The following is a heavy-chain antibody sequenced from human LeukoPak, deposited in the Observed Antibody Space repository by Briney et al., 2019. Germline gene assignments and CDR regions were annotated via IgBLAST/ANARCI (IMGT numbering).Heavy chain of an antibody. Sequence: QPGGSLRLSCAASRFTFSSYAMSWVRQTPGKGLEWVSAISGGGGTTYYADSVKGRFTISRDNSRKTLYLQMNSLRAEDTAIYYCAKDRDFDSSGLRGNYYFDYWGQGTLVTVSS. J-gene: IGHJ4*02. CDR2: ISGGGGTT. V-gene: IGHV3-23*01. D-gene: IGHD3-22*01. CDR3: AKDRDFDSSGLRGNYYFDY. CDR1: RFTFSSYA.